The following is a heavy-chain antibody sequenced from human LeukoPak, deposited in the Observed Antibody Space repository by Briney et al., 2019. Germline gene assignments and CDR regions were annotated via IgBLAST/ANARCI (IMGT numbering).Heavy chain of an antibody. CDR2: ISAYNGNT. CDR3: AKIDLTSWGSGMVFDI. J-gene: IGHJ3*02. Sequence: ASVKVSCKASGYTFTSYGISWVRQAPGQGLEWMGWISAYNGNTNYAQKLQGRVTMTTDTSTSTAYMELRSLRSDDTAVYYCAKIDLTSWGSGMVFDIWGQGTMVTVSS. D-gene: IGHD3-16*01. CDR1: GYTFTSYG. V-gene: IGHV1-18*01.